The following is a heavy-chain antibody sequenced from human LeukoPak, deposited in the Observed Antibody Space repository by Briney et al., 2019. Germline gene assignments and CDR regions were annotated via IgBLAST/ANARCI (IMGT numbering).Heavy chain of an antibody. CDR2: TYYRSKWNH. J-gene: IGHJ4*02. CDR1: GDSVSSSSSA. V-gene: IGHV6-1*01. Sequence: SQTLSLTCAISGDSVSSSSSAWSWIRQSPSRGLEWLGRTYYRSKWNHDYAESVKSRITINPDTSKNEFSLRLNSVTPEDTAVYYCARNLRPDFDYWGQGTLVTVSS. CDR3: ARNLRPDFDY.